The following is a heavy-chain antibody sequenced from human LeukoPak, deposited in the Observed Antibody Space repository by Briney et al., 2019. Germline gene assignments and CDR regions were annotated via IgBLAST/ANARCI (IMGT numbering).Heavy chain of an antibody. Sequence: GGSLRLSCAASGFTASSNYMSWVRQAPGKGLEWVSVIYSGGSTYYADSVKGRFTISRDNSKNTLYLQMNSLRAEDTAVYYCARGKRGYSYGDYYYYMDVWGKGTTVTVSS. D-gene: IGHD5-18*01. V-gene: IGHV3-53*01. CDR2: IYSGGST. CDR1: GFTASSNY. CDR3: ARGKRGYSYGDYYYYMDV. J-gene: IGHJ6*03.